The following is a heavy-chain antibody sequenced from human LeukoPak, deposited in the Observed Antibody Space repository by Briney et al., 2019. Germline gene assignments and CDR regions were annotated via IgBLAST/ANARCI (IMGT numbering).Heavy chain of an antibody. CDR2: MNPNSGNT. J-gene: IGHJ6*02. D-gene: IGHD5-24*01. CDR3: ARGRWLQSWGYYGMDV. CDR1: GYTFTSYD. Sequence: GASVKVSCKASGYTFTSYDINWVRQATGQGLEWMGWMNPNSGNTGYAQKFQGRVTMTRNTSISTAYMELSSLRSEDTAVYYCARGRWLQSWGYYGMDVWGQGTLVTVSS. V-gene: IGHV1-8*01.